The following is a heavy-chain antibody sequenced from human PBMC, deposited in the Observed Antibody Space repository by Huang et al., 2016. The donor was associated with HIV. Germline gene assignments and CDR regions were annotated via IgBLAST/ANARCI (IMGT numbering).Heavy chain of an antibody. J-gene: IGHJ4*02. D-gene: IGHD5-12*01. Sequence: EVQLVQSGGGLVQPGKSLTLSCAGSGFKFDFYWISWVRQVPGKGLEGVTNIREDGGERHYVGPVKGRFTISRDNAKNSVYLQMDSLRVDDTAVYFCARGGSGYDYWGQGSLVTVSS. CDR3: ARGGSGYDY. CDR1: GFKFDFYW. CDR2: IREDGGER. V-gene: IGHV3-7*01.